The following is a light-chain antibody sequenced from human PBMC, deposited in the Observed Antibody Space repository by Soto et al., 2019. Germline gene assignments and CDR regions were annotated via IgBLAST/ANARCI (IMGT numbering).Light chain of an antibody. V-gene: IGLV1-40*01. CDR3: QSYDSSLSGSV. J-gene: IGLJ3*02. CDR2: GNS. CDR1: SPKIGAGYD. Sequence: QSVLTQPPSVSGAPGRRVPISCTGSSPKIGAGYDVHWYQQLPGTAPKLLIYGNSNRPSGVPDRFSGSKSGTSASLAITGLQAEDEADYYCQSYDSSLSGSVFGGGTKLTVL.